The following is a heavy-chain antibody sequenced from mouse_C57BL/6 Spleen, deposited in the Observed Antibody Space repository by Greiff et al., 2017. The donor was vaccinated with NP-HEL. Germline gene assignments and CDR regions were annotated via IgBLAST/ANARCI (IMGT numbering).Heavy chain of an antibody. V-gene: IGHV1-54*01. CDR1: GYAFTNYL. CDR3: ARGESYYAMDY. CDR2: INPGSGGT. J-gene: IGHJ4*01. Sequence: VQLQQSGAELVRPGTSVKVSCKASGYAFTNYLIEWVKQRPGQGLEWIGVINPGSGGTNYNGKFKGKATLTADKSSSTAYMQLSSLTSEDSAVYFCARGESYYAMDYWGQGTSVTVSS.